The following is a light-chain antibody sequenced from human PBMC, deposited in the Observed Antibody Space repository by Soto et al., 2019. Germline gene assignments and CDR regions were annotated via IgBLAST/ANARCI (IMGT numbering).Light chain of an antibody. V-gene: IGKV3-20*01. Sequence: IVLTQSPGTLSLSPGERATLSCRASQTGSNSYLAWYQQKSGQAPRLLIYGVSTRATGIPDRFSGSGSGTEFALTISRLEPEDFATYYCQHYTLYSAPFGQGTRV. CDR3: QHYTLYSAP. J-gene: IGKJ5*01. CDR2: GVS. CDR1: QTGSNSY.